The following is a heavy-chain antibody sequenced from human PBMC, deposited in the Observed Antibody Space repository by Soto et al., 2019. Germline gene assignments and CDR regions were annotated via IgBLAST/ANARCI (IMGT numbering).Heavy chain of an antibody. CDR2: LNAGNGNT. Sequence: ASVKVSCKAFGYTFTSYAMYWVRQAPGQRPEWVGWLNAGNGNTKYSQKFQGRVTITRDTSASTAYMELSSLKIEDTAVYYCHKYSGPLIMPAALGPGTLVTVSS. V-gene: IGHV1-3*01. CDR1: GYTFTSYA. J-gene: IGHJ5*02. CDR3: HKYSGPLIMPAA. D-gene: IGHD1-26*01.